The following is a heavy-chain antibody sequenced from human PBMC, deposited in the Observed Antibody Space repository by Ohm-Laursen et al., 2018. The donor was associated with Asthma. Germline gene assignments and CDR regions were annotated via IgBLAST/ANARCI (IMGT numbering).Heavy chain of an antibody. D-gene: IGHD2-15*01. V-gene: IGHV4-4*02. CDR1: GGSISSNIW. CDR2: IHHSGTA. J-gene: IGHJ6*02. CDR3: ARETATGSQNIHYYGMDV. Sequence: TLSLTCTVSGGSISSNIWWSWVRQSPGKGLEWIGEIHHSGTANSNPSLKSRVTISVDKSNNQFSLKVTSVTAEDTAVYYCARETATGSQNIHYYGMDVWGQGTTVTVSS.